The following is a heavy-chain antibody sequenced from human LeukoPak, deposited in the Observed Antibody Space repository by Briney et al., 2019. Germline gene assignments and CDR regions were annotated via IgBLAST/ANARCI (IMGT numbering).Heavy chain of an antibody. J-gene: IGHJ5*02. Sequence: GRSLRLSCAASGFTFDDYAMHWVRQAPGKGLEWVSGISWNSGSIGYADSVKGRFTISRDNAKNSLYLQMNSLRAEDMALYYCAKSTIFGVDSGWFDPWGQGTLVTVSS. CDR3: AKSTIFGVDSGWFDP. CDR2: ISWNSGSI. D-gene: IGHD3-3*01. CDR1: GFTFDDYA. V-gene: IGHV3-9*03.